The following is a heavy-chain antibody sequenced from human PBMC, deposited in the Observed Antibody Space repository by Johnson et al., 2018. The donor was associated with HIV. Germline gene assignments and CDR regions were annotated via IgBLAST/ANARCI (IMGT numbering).Heavy chain of an antibody. V-gene: IGHV3-53*01. D-gene: IGHD2-15*01. Sequence: MQLVESGGGLIQPGGSLRLSCAASGFTVSSNYMSWVRQAPGKGLEWVSVIYGGGSGGSPYYADSVKGRFPISRDNSKNTLYLQMNSLRAEDTAVYYCAKGGYCSGGSCYPDAFDIWGQGTMVTVSS. CDR1: GFTVSSNY. J-gene: IGHJ3*02. CDR3: AKGGYCSGGSCYPDAFDI. CDR2: IYGGGSGGSP.